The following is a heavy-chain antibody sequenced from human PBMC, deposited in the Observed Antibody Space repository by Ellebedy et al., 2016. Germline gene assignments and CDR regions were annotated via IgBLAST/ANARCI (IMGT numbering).Heavy chain of an antibody. J-gene: IGHJ6*02. CDR1: GGSISSYY. CDR2: IYYSEST. V-gene: IGHV4-59*12. D-gene: IGHD3-22*01. CDR3: AREKWYDTGEYYYYYYGMDV. Sequence: SETLSLTCTVSGGSISSYYWSWIRQPPGTGLEWIGYIYYSESTNYNYSLKSRVTISVDTSKNQFSLKLSSVTAADTAVYYCAREKWYDTGEYYYYYYGMDVWGQGTTVTVSS.